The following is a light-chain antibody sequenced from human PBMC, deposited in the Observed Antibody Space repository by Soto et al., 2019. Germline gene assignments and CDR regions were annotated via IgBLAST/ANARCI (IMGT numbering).Light chain of an antibody. Sequence: QSVLTQPPSVSAAPGQKVTISCSGSSSNIGNNYVSWYQHLPGTAPKLLIYDNNERPSGIPDRFAGSKSGTSATLGITGLQTGDEADYYCGTWDTSLSAVVLGGGTKVTVL. J-gene: IGLJ2*01. CDR3: GTWDTSLSAVV. CDR2: DNN. V-gene: IGLV1-51*01. CDR1: SSNIGNNY.